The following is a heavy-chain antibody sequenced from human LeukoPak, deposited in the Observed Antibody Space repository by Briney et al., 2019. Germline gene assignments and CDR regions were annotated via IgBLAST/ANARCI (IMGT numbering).Heavy chain of an antibody. D-gene: IGHD3-22*01. CDR1: GFTFSSYW. CDR3: ARASYYDSSGYYFPHFDY. V-gene: IGHV3-30-3*01. CDR2: LAYDGSNE. J-gene: IGHJ4*02. Sequence: PGGSLRLSCAASGFTFSSYWMTWVRQAPGKGLEWVAVLAYDGSNEYYADSVRGRFSITRDNSKSTLYLQMNSLSAEDTAVYYCARASYYDSSGYYFPHFDYWGQGTLVTVSA.